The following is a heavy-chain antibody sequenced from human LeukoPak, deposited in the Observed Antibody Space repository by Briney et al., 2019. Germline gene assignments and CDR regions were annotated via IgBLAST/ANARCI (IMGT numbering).Heavy chain of an antibody. CDR2: IYTSGST. J-gene: IGHJ4*02. CDR3: ARAEVVLAPYFDY. V-gene: IGHV4-61*02. D-gene: IGHD2-8*01. CDR1: GGSISSGSYY. Sequence: SETLSLTCTVSGGSISSGSYYWSWIRQPAGKGLEWIGRIYTSGSTNYNPSLKSRVTISVDTSKNQFSLKLSSVTAADTAVYYCARAEVVLAPYFDYWGQGTLVTVSS.